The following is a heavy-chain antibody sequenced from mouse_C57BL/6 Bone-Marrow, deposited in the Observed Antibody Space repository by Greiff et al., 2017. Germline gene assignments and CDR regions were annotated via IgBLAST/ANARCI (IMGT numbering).Heavy chain of an antibody. CDR2: INPSSGYT. D-gene: IGHD4-1*01. CDR1: GYTFTSYT. J-gene: IGHJ4*01. V-gene: IGHV1-4*01. CDR3: ARSPNWDSMDY. Sequence: VHLVESGAELARPGASVKMSCKASGYTFTSYTMHWVKQRPGQGLEWIGYINPSSGYTKYNQKFKDKATLTADKSSSTAYMQLSSLTSEDSAVYYCARSPNWDSMDYWGQGTSVTVSS.